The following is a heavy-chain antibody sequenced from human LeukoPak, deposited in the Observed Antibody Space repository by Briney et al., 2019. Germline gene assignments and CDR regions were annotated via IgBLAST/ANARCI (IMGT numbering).Heavy chain of an antibody. CDR1: GFTFSSYA. J-gene: IGHJ4*02. D-gene: IGHD3-9*01. Sequence: GGSLRLSCAASGFTFSSYAMHWVRRASSKGLEWVAAISYDGSNKKYADSVKGRFTISRDNSKNTLYLQMNSLRAEDTAVYYCARDRAHDILTGYYNLGYWGQGTLVTVSS. V-gene: IGHV3-30*04. CDR3: ARDRAHDILTGYYNLGY. CDR2: ISYDGSNK.